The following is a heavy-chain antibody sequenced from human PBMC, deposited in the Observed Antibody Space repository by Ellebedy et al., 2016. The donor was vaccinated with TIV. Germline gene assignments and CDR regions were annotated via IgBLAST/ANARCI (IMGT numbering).Heavy chain of an antibody. V-gene: IGHV5-51*01. J-gene: IGHJ4*02. CDR1: GYSFTSYW. Sequence: GESLKISCKGSGYSFTSYWIGWVRQMPGKGLEWMGIIYPGDSDTRYSPSFQGQVTISADKSISTAYLQWSSLKASDTAMYYCARIESVGGYSYGYLGYWGQGTLVTVSS. CDR2: IYPGDSDT. D-gene: IGHD5-18*01. CDR3: ARIESVGGYSYGYLGY.